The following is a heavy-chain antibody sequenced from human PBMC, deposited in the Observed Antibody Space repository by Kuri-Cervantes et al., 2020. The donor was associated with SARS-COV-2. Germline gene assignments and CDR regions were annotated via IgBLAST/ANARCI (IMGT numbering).Heavy chain of an antibody. V-gene: IGHV1-2*02. D-gene: IGHD6-6*01. J-gene: IGHJ4*02. CDR2: INPNSGGT. Sequence: SPKLAPYTPTELSMHWVRQAPGQGLEWMGWINPNSGGTNYAQKFQGRVTMTRDTSISTAYMELSRLRSDDTAVYYCARDVGGSSIAASFDYWGQGTLVTVSS. CDR1: PYTPTELS. CDR3: ARDVGGSSIAASFDY.